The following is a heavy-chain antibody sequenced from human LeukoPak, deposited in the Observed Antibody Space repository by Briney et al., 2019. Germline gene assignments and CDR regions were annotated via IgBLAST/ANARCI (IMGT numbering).Heavy chain of an antibody. D-gene: IGHD3-22*01. Sequence: WASVKVSCKASGYTFTNYYLHWVRQAPGQGLEWMGWINPNSGATNYQQKFQGRVTMTRGTSISTAYMELSSLRSDGAAVYYCARGAYYSDNLPLHYWGQGTLVTVSS. CDR2: INPNSGAT. V-gene: IGHV1-2*02. CDR1: GYTFTNYY. J-gene: IGHJ4*02. CDR3: ARGAYYSDNLPLHY.